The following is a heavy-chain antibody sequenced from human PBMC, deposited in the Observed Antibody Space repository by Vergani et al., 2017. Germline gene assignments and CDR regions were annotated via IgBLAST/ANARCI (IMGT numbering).Heavy chain of an antibody. CDR1: GGSISSGSYY. D-gene: IGHD2-15*01. Sequence: QVQLQESGPGLVKPSQTLSLTCTVSGGSISSGSYYWSWIRQPAGKGLEWIGRIYTSGSTNYNPSLKSRVTISVDTSKIQFSLKLSSVTAADTAVYYCAREKNLYCSGGSCYRLAIDYWGQGTLVTVSS. CDR3: AREKNLYCSGGSCYRLAIDY. CDR2: IYTSGST. J-gene: IGHJ4*02. V-gene: IGHV4-61*02.